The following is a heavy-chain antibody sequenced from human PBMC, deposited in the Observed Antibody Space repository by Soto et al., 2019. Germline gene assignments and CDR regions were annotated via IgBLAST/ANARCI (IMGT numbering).Heavy chain of an antibody. V-gene: IGHV1-69*08. CDR1: GGTFLSSS. D-gene: IGHD1-7*01. Sequence: QVQLVQSGAEVKKPGSSVKVSCTASGGTFLSSSFSWVRQAPGQRLEWMGRITPFLGTPNYAQQFHGRVTIIADKSTSTVYMELTSLSSEDTAVYYCARDGSITGTTEGYFDYWGQGTLVTVSS. CDR2: ITPFLGTP. CDR3: ARDGSITGTTEGYFDY. J-gene: IGHJ4*02.